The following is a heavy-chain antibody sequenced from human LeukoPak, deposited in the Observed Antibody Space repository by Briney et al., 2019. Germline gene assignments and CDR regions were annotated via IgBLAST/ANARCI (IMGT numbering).Heavy chain of an antibody. D-gene: IGHD6-13*01. V-gene: IGHV1-46*01. Sequence: ASVKVSCKASGYTFTSYYMHWVRQAPGQGLEWMGIINPSGGSTSYAQKFQGRVTMTMDMSTSTVYMELSSLRSEDTAVYYCARNIAAAGDPFQYWGQGTLVTVSS. CDR1: GYTFTSYY. J-gene: IGHJ4*02. CDR2: INPSGGST. CDR3: ARNIAAAGDPFQY.